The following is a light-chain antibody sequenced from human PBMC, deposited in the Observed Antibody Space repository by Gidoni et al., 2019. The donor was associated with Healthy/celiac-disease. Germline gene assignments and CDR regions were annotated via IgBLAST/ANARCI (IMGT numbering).Light chain of an antibody. CDR3: SLYTSSSTYVV. J-gene: IGLJ2*01. CDR1: SSDVGSYNR. Sequence: QSALTQPPSVSGSPGQSVTISCTGPSSDVGSYNRVSWYQQPPGTAPKLMIYEVSNRPSGVPDRFSGSKSGNTASLTISGLQAEDEADYYCSLYTSSSTYVVFGGGTKLTVL. V-gene: IGLV2-18*01. CDR2: EVS.